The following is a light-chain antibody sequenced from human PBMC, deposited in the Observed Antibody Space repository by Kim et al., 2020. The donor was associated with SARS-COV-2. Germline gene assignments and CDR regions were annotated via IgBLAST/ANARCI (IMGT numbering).Light chain of an antibody. V-gene: IGLV2-14*03. Sequence: QSITIACTGTSSDVGGYNYDSWYQQHPGKAPKRMIYYVTNRPSGVSHRCSGSRSGNTASLTISGLQAEDEADYYCSSYTSSSSVVFGGGTQLTVL. CDR3: SSYTSSSSVV. J-gene: IGLJ2*01. CDR2: YVT. CDR1: SSDVGGYNY.